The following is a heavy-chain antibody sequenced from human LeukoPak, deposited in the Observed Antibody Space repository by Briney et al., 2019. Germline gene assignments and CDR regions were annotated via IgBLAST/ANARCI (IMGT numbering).Heavy chain of an antibody. CDR2: YSGST. J-gene: IGHJ4*02. V-gene: IGHV4-31*02. Sequence: YSGSTYYNPSLKSRVTISVDTSKNQFSLKLSSVTAADTAVYYCAREGYYYDSSGYYLLDYWGQGTLVTVSS. D-gene: IGHD3-22*01. CDR3: AREGYYYDSSGYYLLDY.